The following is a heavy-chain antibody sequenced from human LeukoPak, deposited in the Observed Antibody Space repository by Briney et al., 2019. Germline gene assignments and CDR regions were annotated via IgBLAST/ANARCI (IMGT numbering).Heavy chain of an antibody. CDR1: GFIFSNYG. Sequence: GGSLRLSCAASGFIFSNYGMHWVRQAPGKGLEWVTFIRYDGSEKYYADSVKGRFTFSRDNSKNTLYLQMNSLRAEDTAVYYCARDDIAARRYYMDVWGKGTTVTVSS. D-gene: IGHD6-6*01. V-gene: IGHV3-30*02. J-gene: IGHJ6*03. CDR2: IRYDGSEK. CDR3: ARDDIAARRYYMDV.